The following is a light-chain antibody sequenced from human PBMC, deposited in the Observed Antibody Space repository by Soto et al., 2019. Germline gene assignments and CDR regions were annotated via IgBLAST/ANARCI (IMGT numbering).Light chain of an antibody. J-gene: IGLJ3*02. Sequence: QSALTQPASVSGSPGQSITISCTGTSSDVGGYNYVSWYQQHPGKVPKVMIYEVSNRPSGVSNRFSGSKSGNTASLTIPGLQAEDEGDYYCCSYATNSIRVFGGGTKLTVL. CDR1: SSDVGGYNY. CDR2: EVS. CDR3: CSYATNSIRV. V-gene: IGLV2-14*03.